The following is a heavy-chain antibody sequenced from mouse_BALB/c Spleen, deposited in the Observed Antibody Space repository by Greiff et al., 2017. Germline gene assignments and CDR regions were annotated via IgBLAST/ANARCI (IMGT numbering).Heavy chain of an antibody. CDR2: ISSGSSTI. CDR1: GFTFSSFG. CDR3: ARGGEVRRAPWFAY. J-gene: IGHJ3*01. D-gene: IGHD2-14*01. V-gene: IGHV5-17*02. Sequence: EVQRVESGGGLVQPGGSRKLSCAASGFTFSSFGMHWVRQAPEKGLEWVAYISSGSSTIYYADTVKGRFTISRDNPKNTLFLQMTSLRSEDTAMYYCARGGEVRRAPWFAYWGQGTLVTVSA.